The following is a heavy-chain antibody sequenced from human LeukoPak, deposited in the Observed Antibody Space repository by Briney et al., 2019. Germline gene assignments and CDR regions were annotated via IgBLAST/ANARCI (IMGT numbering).Heavy chain of an antibody. CDR2: IYTSGST. D-gene: IGHD3-22*01. Sequence: PSGTLSLTCTVSGGSISSGSYYWSWIRQPAGKGLEWIGRIYTSGSTNYNPSLKSRVTISVDTSKNQFSLKMTSVTAADTAVFYCAKSGGPDYYDSSAFDIWGQGTMVTVSS. J-gene: IGHJ3*02. V-gene: IGHV4-61*02. CDR3: AKSGGPDYYDSSAFDI. CDR1: GGSISSGSYY.